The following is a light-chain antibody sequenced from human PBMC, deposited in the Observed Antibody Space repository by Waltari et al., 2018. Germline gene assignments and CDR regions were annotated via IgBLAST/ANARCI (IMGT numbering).Light chain of an antibody. V-gene: IGLV2-14*03. CDR2: DVT. Sequence: QSALTQAASVSGSPGQSITISCTGTSSDVGGYNSVSWYQQHPGKAPKVLIYDVTNRPSGVSNRFSGSKSGNTASLTISGLQAEDEADYYCSAYTRSGTYVFGTGTKVTVL. CDR1: SSDVGGYNS. J-gene: IGLJ1*01. CDR3: SAYTRSGTYV.